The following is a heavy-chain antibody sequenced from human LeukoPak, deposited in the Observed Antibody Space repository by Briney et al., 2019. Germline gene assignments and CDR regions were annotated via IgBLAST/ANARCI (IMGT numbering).Heavy chain of an antibody. Sequence: GGSLRLSCTASGFTFSSYAMSWVRQAPGKGLEWVSAISGSGGSTYYADSVKGRFTISRDNSKNTLYLQMNSLRAEDTAVYYCAKDISSWYCFDYWGQGTLVTVSS. J-gene: IGHJ4*02. CDR1: GFTFSSYA. D-gene: IGHD6-13*01. CDR3: AKDISSWYCFDY. V-gene: IGHV3-23*01. CDR2: ISGSGGST.